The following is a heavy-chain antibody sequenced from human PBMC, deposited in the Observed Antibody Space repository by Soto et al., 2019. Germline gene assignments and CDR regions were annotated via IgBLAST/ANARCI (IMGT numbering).Heavy chain of an antibody. CDR3: ARFRRYYDFWSGRLYFDY. J-gene: IGHJ4*02. V-gene: IGHV1-69*13. CDR2: IIPIFGTA. D-gene: IGHD3-3*01. CDR1: GGTFSSYA. Sequence: SVKVSCKASGGTFSSYAISWVRQAPGQGLEWMGGIIPIFGTANYAQKFQGRVTITADESTSTAYMELSSLRSEDTAVYYCARFRRYYDFWSGRLYFDYWGQGTLVTVSS.